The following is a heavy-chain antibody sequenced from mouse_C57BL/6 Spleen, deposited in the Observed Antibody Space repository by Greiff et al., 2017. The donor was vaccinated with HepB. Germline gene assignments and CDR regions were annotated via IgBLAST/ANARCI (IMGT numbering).Heavy chain of an antibody. V-gene: IGHV5-17*01. J-gene: IGHJ4*01. CDR1: GFTFSDYG. CDR2: ISSGSSTI. CDR3: ARIHGAYAMDY. Sequence: DVQLVESGGGLVKPGGSLKLSCAASGFTFSDYGMHWVRQAPEKGLEWVAYISSGSSTIYYADTVKGRFTISRDNAKNTLFLQMTSLRSEDTAMYYCARIHGAYAMDYWGQGTSVTVSS.